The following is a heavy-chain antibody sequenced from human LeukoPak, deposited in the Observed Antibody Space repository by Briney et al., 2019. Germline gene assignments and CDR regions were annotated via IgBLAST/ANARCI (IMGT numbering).Heavy chain of an antibody. D-gene: IGHD6-13*01. CDR3: ARDRAVYSRTLED. Sequence: TGGSLRLSCAASTFTFSSYSMNWVRQAPGKGLEWVSYISSSGSTIYYADSVKGRFTISRDNAKNSLYLHMSSLRAEDTAMYFCARDRAVYSRTLEDWGQGTLVTVSS. CDR1: TFTFSSYS. J-gene: IGHJ4*02. CDR2: ISSSGSTI. V-gene: IGHV3-48*04.